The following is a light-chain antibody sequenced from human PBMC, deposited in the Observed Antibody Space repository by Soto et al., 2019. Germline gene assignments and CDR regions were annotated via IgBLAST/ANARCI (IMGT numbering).Light chain of an antibody. CDR3: QQYSSSPVT. J-gene: IGKJ1*01. Sequence: EIVLTQSPATLSLSPGERATLSCRASQSVGNNYLAWYQQKPGQAPRLVIYGASSRATGIPDRFSASGSGTDFTLTISRLEPEDFAVYFCQQYSSSPVTFGQGTKVDI. V-gene: IGKV3-20*01. CDR2: GAS. CDR1: QSVGNNY.